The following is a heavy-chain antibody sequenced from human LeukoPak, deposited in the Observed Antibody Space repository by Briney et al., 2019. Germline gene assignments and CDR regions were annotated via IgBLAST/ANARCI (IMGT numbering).Heavy chain of an antibody. J-gene: IGHJ4*02. V-gene: IGHV1-8*03. CDR2: MNPNSGNT. D-gene: IGHD3-3*01. Sequence: ASVKVSCKASGYTFTSYDINWVRQATGQGLEWMGWMNPNSGNTGYAQKFQGRVTITRNTSISTAYMELSSLRSEDTAVYYCARGHAVGLRFLEWLLWADYWGQGTWSPSPQ. CDR1: GYTFTSYD. CDR3: ARGHAVGLRFLEWLLWADY.